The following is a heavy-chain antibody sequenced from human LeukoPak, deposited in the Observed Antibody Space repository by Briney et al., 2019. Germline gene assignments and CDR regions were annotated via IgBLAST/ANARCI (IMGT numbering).Heavy chain of an antibody. V-gene: IGHV4-4*02. D-gene: IGHD2-2*01. CDR2: IYHSGST. CDR3: ARGPANERRWIHYYYMDV. J-gene: IGHJ6*03. CDR1: GGSISSSNW. Sequence: KPSGTLSLTCAVSGGSISSSNWWSWVRQPSGKGLEWIGEIYHSGSTNYNPSLKSRVTISVDTSKNQFSLKLSSVTAADTAVYYCARGPANERRWIHYYYMDVWGKGTTVTVSS.